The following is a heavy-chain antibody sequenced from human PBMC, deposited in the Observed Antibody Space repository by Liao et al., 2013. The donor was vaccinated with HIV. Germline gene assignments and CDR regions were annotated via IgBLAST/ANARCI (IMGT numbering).Heavy chain of an antibody. CDR1: GGSISSGTYY. CDR2: IYTSGST. CDR3: ARVVKEYSSSYVDY. Sequence: QVQLQESGPGLVKPSQTLSLTCTVSGGSISSGTYYWSWIRQPAGKGLEWIGRIYTSGSTNYNPSLKSRVTISVDTSKNQFSLKLSSVTAADTAVYYCARVVKEYSSSYVDYWGQGNPGHRLL. J-gene: IGHJ4*02. V-gene: IGHV4-61*02. D-gene: IGHD6-6*01.